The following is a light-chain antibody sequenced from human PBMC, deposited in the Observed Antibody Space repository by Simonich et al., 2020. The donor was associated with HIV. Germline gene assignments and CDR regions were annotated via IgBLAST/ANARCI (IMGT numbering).Light chain of an antibody. CDR2: AAS. V-gene: IGKV1-NL1*01. CDR3: QQYYSTGGT. Sequence: DIQMTQSPSSLSASVGDRVTITCRASQGISNSLAWNQHNPGKAPKVLIYAASSLLSGVPSRLSGSGSGTDFTLTISSLQAEDVAVYYCQQYYSTGGTFGQGTKVELK. CDR1: QGISNS. J-gene: IGKJ1*01.